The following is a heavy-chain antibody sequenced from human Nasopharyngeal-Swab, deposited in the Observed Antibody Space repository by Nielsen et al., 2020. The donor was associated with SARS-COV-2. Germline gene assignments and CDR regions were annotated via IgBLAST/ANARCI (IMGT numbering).Heavy chain of an antibody. CDR1: EFTMSRNG. Sequence: GGSLRLSCAASEFTMSRNGMHWVRQAPGKGLAWVAYISPSSSTSYYADSVKGRFTISRDNPKNSLYLQMNSLRDEDTARYYCERDVAIVGTTHENWGQGTLVTVSS. J-gene: IGHJ4*02. V-gene: IGHV3-48*02. D-gene: IGHD1-26*01. CDR3: ERDVAIVGTTHEN. CDR2: ISPSSSTS.